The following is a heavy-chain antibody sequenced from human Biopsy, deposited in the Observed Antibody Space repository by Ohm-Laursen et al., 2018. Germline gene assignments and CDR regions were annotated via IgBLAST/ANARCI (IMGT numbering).Heavy chain of an antibody. D-gene: IGHD2-2*01. CDR2: VHHDGRA. CDR1: GGTYSGYY. V-gene: IGHV4-34*01. J-gene: IGHJ5*02. CDR3: ARFIVPSLHCSNGVCPIRWFDP. Sequence: TLSFTCAVYGGTYSGYYWSWIRQPPGKGLGWIGEVHHDGRANYNPSLKSRVTISGDMSKKQFSLKLSGVTAADTAVYYCARFIVPSLHCSNGVCPIRWFDPWGQGTLVTVFS.